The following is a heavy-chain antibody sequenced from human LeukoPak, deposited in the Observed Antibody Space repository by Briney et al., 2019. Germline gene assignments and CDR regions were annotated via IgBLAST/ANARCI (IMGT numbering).Heavy chain of an antibody. CDR2: INPSGGST. D-gene: IGHD2-8*02. V-gene: IGHV1-46*01. J-gene: IGHJ3*02. CDR3: ARSRDPTGAFNI. Sequence: ASVKVSCKASGYTFTSYYTHWVRQAPGQGLEWMGIINPSGGSTRYAQKFQGRLTMTRDTSTSTVYMELGSLRSEDTAVYYCARSRDPTGAFNIWGQGTMVTVSS. CDR1: GYTFTSYY.